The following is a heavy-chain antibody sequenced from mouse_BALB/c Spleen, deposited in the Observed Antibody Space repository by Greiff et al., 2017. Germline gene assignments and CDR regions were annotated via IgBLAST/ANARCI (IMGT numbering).Heavy chain of an antibody. CDR2: ISSGGSYT. CDR1: GFTFSSYT. CDR3: TRASRITTVVATDYAMDY. D-gene: IGHD1-1*01. J-gene: IGHJ4*01. Sequence: DVKLVESGGGLVKPGGSLKLSCAASGFTFSSYTMSWVRQTPEKRLEWVATISSGGSYTYYPDSVKGRFTISRDNAKNTLYLQMSSLKSEDTAMYYCTRASRITTVVATDYAMDYWGQGTSVTVSS. V-gene: IGHV5-6-4*01.